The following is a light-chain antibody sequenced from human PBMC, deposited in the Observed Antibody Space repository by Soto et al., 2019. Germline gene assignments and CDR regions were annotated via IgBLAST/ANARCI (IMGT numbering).Light chain of an antibody. V-gene: IGLV2-14*01. CDR3: CSYTSTSTYV. J-gene: IGLJ1*01. Sequence: QSALTQPASVSGSPGQSITISCTGTSSDIGGYNYVSWYQQHPGKAPKLVIYDVSNRPSGASNRFSGSKSGNTASLTISGLQAEGEADYYCCSYTSTSTYVFGTGTKVTVL. CDR1: SSDIGGYNY. CDR2: DVS.